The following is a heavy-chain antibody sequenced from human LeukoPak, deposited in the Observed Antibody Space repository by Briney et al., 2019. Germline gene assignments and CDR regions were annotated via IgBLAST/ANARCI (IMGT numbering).Heavy chain of an antibody. CDR2: IYYSGST. J-gene: IGHJ5*02. CDR3: ARVFFRNWFDP. V-gene: IGHV4-59*01. D-gene: IGHD2-21*01. CDR1: GGSISSYY. Sequence: SETLSLTCTVSGGSISSYYWSWIRQPPGRGLEWIGYIYYSGSTNYNPSLKSRVTISVDTSKDQFSLKLSSVTAADTAVYYCARVFFRNWFDPWGQGTLVTVSS.